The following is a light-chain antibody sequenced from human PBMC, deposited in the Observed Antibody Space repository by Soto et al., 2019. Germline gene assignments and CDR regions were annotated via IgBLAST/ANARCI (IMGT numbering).Light chain of an antibody. CDR1: SSHIGAGYD. CDR3: QSYDSSLSALYV. CDR2: GNS. V-gene: IGLV1-40*01. Sequence: VLTQPPSVSGAPGQRVTISCTGSSSHIGAGYDVHWYQQLPGTAPKLLIYGNSNRPSGVPDRFSGSKSGTSASLAITGLQAEDEADYYCQSYDSSLSALYVFGTVTKLTVL. J-gene: IGLJ1*01.